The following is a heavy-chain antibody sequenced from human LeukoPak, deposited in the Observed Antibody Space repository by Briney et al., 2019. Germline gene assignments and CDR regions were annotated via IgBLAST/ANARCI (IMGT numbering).Heavy chain of an antibody. Sequence: ASVKVSCKASGGTFSSYAISWVRQAPGQGLEWMGRIIPILGIANYAQKFQGRVTITADKSTSTAYMELSSLRSEDTAVYYCARGSAAVATNFDYWGQGTLVTVSS. CDR1: GGTFSSYA. CDR2: IIPILGIA. J-gene: IGHJ4*02. V-gene: IGHV1-69*04. CDR3: ARGSAAVATNFDY. D-gene: IGHD6-19*01.